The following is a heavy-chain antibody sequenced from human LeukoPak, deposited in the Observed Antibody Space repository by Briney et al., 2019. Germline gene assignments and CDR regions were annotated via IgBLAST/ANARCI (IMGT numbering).Heavy chain of an antibody. Sequence: PGRSLRLSCTTSGFTFGDYAMTWVRQAPGKGLEWVAAISYDGSNRYNADSVKGRFTISRDNSKNTLYLQMNSLRAEDTAVYYCAKDYYGSGSYGYFDYWGQGTLVTVSS. CDR2: ISYDGSNR. CDR3: AKDYYGSGSYGYFDY. D-gene: IGHD3-10*01. J-gene: IGHJ4*02. CDR1: GFTFGDYA. V-gene: IGHV3-30*04.